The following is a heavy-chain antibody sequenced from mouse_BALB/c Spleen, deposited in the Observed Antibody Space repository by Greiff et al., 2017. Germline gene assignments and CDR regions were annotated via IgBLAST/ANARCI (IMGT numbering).Heavy chain of an antibody. J-gene: IGHJ4*01. V-gene: IGHV5-6-4*01. CDR3: TRDGAMDY. CDR2: ISSGGSYT. Sequence: DVMLVESGGGLVKPGGSLKLSCAASGFTFSSYTMSWVRQTPEKRLEWVATISSGGSYTYYPDSVKGRFTISRDNAKNTLYLQMSSLKSEDTAMYYCTRDGAMDYWGQGTSVTVSS. CDR1: GFTFSSYT.